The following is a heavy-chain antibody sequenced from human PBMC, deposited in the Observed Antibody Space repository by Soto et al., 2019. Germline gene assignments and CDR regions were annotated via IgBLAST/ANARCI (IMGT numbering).Heavy chain of an antibody. Sequence: EVQLVESGGGLVQPGGSLRLSCAASGFTFSSYSMNWVRQAPGKGLEWVSYISSSSSTIYYADSLKGRFTISRDNAKNSLYLQMNSLRDEDTAVYYCARRKHIVVVTASLSWYFDLWGRGTLVTVSS. CDR2: ISSSSSTI. V-gene: IGHV3-48*02. J-gene: IGHJ2*01. CDR3: ARRKHIVVVTASLSWYFDL. CDR1: GFTFSSYS. D-gene: IGHD2-21*02.